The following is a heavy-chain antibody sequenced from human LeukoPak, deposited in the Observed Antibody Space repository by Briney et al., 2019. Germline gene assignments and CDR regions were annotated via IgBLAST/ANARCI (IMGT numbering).Heavy chain of an antibody. Sequence: PGGSLRLSCAASGFIFSSYSMNWVRQAPGKGLEWVSYISSSSSTIYYADSVKGRFTISRDNAKNSLYLQINSLRAEDTAVYYCAGGARGYNWYFDLWGRGTLVTVSS. CDR2: ISSSSSTI. CDR1: GFIFSSYS. D-gene: IGHD3-16*01. J-gene: IGHJ2*01. V-gene: IGHV3-48*04. CDR3: AGGARGYNWYFDL.